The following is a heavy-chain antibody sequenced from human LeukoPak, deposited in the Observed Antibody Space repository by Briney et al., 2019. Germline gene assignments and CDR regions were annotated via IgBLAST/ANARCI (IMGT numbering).Heavy chain of an antibody. CDR1: GFIFDDYG. CDR3: TRDQTPYY. Sequence: GGSLRLSCAASGFIFDDYGMSWVRQAPGKGLEWVSGINWNGGSTGYADSVEGRFTISRDNAKNSLYLQMNSLKTEDTAVYYCTRDQTPYYWGQGTLVTVSS. V-gene: IGHV3-20*04. J-gene: IGHJ4*02. CDR2: INWNGGST.